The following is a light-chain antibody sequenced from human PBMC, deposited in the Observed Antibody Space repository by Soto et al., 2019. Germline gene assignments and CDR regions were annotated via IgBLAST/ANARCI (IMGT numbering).Light chain of an antibody. J-gene: IGLJ1*01. Sequence: QSALTQPPSASGSPGQSVTISCTGTSSDVGVYNSVSWYQQHPAQAPKLMIYDASKRPSGVPDRFSDSKSGNTASLTVSGLQAEDEADYYCSSYAGTHIVFGTGTKVTVL. CDR3: SSYAGTHIV. CDR2: DAS. V-gene: IGLV2-8*01. CDR1: SSDVGVYNS.